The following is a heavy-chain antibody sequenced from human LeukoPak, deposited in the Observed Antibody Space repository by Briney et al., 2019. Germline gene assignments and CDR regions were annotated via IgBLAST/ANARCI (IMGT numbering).Heavy chain of an antibody. J-gene: IGHJ4*02. CDR2: INHSGST. Sequence: PSETLSLTCAVYGGSFSGYYRSWIRQPPGKGLEWIGEINHSGSTNYNPSLKSRVTISVDTSKNQFSLKLSSVTAADTAVYYCARGKMATKRRYFDYWGQGTLVTVSS. V-gene: IGHV4-34*01. D-gene: IGHD5-24*01. CDR1: GGSFSGYY. CDR3: ARGKMATKRRYFDY.